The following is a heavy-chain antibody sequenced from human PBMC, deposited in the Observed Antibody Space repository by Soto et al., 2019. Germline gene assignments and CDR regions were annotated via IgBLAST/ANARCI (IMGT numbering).Heavy chain of an antibody. D-gene: IGHD2-21*01. CDR2: INPSGGST. V-gene: IGHV1-46*01. CDR3: ARSDHSPGVDHDAFDI. J-gene: IGHJ3*02. Sequence: ASVKVSCKASGYTFTSYYMHWVRQAPGQGLEWMGIINPSGGSTSYAQKFQGRVTMTRDTSTSTVYMELSSLRSEDTAVYYCARSDHSPGVDHDAFDIWGQGTMVTVSS. CDR1: GYTFTSYY.